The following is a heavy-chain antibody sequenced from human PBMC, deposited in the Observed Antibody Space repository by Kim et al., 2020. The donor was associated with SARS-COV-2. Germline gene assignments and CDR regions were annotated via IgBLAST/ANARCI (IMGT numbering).Heavy chain of an antibody. CDR1: GYTFTSYA. Sequence: ASVKVSCKASGYTFTSYAMNWVRQAPGQGLEWMGWINTNTGNPTYAQGFTGRFVFSLDTSVSTAYLQISSLKAEDTAVYYCARDHSSGWNTQYYFDYWGQGTLVTVSS. D-gene: IGHD6-19*01. V-gene: IGHV7-4-1*02. J-gene: IGHJ4*02. CDR2: INTNTGNP. CDR3: ARDHSSGWNTQYYFDY.